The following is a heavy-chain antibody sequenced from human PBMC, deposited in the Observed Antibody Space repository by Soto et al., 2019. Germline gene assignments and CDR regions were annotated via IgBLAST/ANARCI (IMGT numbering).Heavy chain of an antibody. Sequence: EVQLVESGGGLVQPGRSLRLSCAASGFTFDDYAMHWVRQAPGKGLEWVSGISWNSGSIGYADSVKGRFTISRDNAKNSLYLQMNSLRAEDTALYYCAKAPCHGDYYAFDIWGQGTMVTVSS. D-gene: IGHD4-17*01. V-gene: IGHV3-9*01. J-gene: IGHJ3*02. CDR1: GFTFDDYA. CDR2: ISWNSGSI. CDR3: AKAPCHGDYYAFDI.